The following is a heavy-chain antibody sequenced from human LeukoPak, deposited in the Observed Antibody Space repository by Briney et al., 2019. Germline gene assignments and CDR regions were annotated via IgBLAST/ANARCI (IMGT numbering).Heavy chain of an antibody. Sequence: GGSLRLSCAASGFTFSSYTMNWVRPAPGKGLGWVSSISSSSNYIYYADSVKGRFTISRDNAKNTLCLQMNSLRAEDTAVYYCAKEPLFIAASGTEAFDILGQGTMVTVSS. J-gene: IGHJ3*02. CDR2: ISSSSNYI. V-gene: IGHV3-21*04. CDR3: AKEPLFIAASGTEAFDI. D-gene: IGHD6-13*01. CDR1: GFTFSSYT.